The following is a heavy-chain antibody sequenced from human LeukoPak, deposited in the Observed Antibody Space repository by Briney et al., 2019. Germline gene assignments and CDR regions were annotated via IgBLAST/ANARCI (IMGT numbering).Heavy chain of an antibody. J-gene: IGHJ5*02. CDR2: IYTSGST. V-gene: IGHV4-4*07. Sequence: SDTLSITCTISAGSSSSYYWSWIRQPAGKGLKWIGRIYTSGSTNYNPSLKSRVTMSVHTSKNQFSLKLTSVTAADTAVYYCARDTDWFDPWGQGTLVTVSS. CDR3: ARDTDWFDP. CDR1: AGSSSSYY. D-gene: IGHD4-17*01.